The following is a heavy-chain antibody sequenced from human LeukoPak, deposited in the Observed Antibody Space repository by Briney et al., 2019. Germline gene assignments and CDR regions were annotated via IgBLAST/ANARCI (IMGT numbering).Heavy chain of an antibody. Sequence: SETLSLTCTVSSGSISTSNYYWGWVRQPPGKALEWIGNIFYSGSTYYSPSLKSRVTISLDTSRNQFSLKLNSVTAADTAVYYCAKSNTYRVLDTWCQGTMVTASS. D-gene: IGHD2-8*01. CDR2: IFYSGST. CDR1: SGSISTSNYY. V-gene: IGHV4-39*07. CDR3: AKSNTYRVLDT. J-gene: IGHJ3*01.